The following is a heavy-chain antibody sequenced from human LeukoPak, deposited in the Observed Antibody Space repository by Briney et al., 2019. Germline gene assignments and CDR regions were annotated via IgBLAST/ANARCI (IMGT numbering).Heavy chain of an antibody. J-gene: IGHJ4*02. Sequence: PGGSLRLSCAASGFTFDDYGMSWVRQAPGKGLEWISGITWNGGSTGYGDSVKGRFTISRDNAKKSLYLQMNSLRAEDTVLYYCARDVRNTEAYSGQGTLVTVSP. CDR3: ARDVRNTEAY. D-gene: IGHD2-2*02. V-gene: IGHV3-20*04. CDR2: ITWNGGST. CDR1: GFTFDDYG.